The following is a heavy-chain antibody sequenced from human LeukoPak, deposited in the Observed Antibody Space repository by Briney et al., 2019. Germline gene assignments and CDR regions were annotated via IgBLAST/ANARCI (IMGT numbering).Heavy chain of an antibody. V-gene: IGHV4-59*08. CDR1: GGSISSYY. CDR3: ARRSGYQVYLDY. D-gene: IGHD3-22*01. J-gene: IGHJ4*02. CDR2: IYYSGST. Sequence: SSETLSLTCTVSGGSISSYYWSWIRQPPGKGLEWIGYIYYSGSTNYNPSLKSRVTISVDTPKNQLSLKLSSVTAADTAVYYCARRSGYQVYLDYWGQGTLVTVSS.